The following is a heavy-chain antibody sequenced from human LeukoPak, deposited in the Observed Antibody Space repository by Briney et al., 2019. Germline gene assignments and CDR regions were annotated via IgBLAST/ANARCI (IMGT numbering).Heavy chain of an antibody. V-gene: IGHV4-59*01. CDR3: ARYAYSSGYYYLDY. Sequence: SETLSLTCTVSGGSISSYYWSWIRQPPGKGLEWIGYIYYSGSTNYNPSLKGRVTISVDTSKNQFSLKLSSVTAADTAVYYCARYAYSSGYYYLDYWGQGTLVTVSS. CDR2: IYYSGST. D-gene: IGHD3-22*01. CDR1: GGSISSYY. J-gene: IGHJ4*02.